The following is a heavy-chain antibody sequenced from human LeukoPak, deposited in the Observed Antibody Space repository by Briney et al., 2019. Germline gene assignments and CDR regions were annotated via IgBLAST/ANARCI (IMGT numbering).Heavy chain of an antibody. D-gene: IGHD5-24*01. J-gene: IGHJ4*02. Sequence: PGGSLRLSCAASGFTFSSYSMNWVRQAPGKGLEWVSSISSSNYMYYADSVKGRFTISRDNAKNSLYLRMNSLRAEDTAVYYCARRDGYADYWGQGTLVTVSS. CDR2: ISSSNYM. CDR1: GFTFSSYS. CDR3: ARRDGYADY. V-gene: IGHV3-21*01.